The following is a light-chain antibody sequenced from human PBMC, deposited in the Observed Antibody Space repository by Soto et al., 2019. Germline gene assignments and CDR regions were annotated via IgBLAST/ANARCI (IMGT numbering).Light chain of an antibody. J-gene: IGLJ2*01. Sequence: QSALTQPASVSGSPGQSITISCTGTSSDVGSYNLVSWYQQHPGKAPKLMIYEGSKRPSGVSNRFSGSKSGNTASLTISGLQAEDEADYYCCSYAGSHVVFGGGNKLTVL. V-gene: IGLV2-23*01. CDR3: CSYAGSHVV. CDR1: SSDVGSYNL. CDR2: EGS.